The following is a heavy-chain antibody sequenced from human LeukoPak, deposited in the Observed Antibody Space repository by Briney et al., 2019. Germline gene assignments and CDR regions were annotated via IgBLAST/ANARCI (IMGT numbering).Heavy chain of an antibody. V-gene: IGHV1-2*02. J-gene: IGHJ6*03. CDR2: INPKNGVT. Sequence: GASVKVSCKASEYTFTAYYIHWVRQAPGQGLEWMGWINPKNGVTNYAKKFQGRVTMTRDTSISTAYMELSRLRSDDTAVYYCARDHHVSWYYYGSGSNYMDVWGKGTTVTISS. CDR3: ARDHHVSWYYYGSGSNYMDV. CDR1: EYTFTAYY. D-gene: IGHD3-10*01.